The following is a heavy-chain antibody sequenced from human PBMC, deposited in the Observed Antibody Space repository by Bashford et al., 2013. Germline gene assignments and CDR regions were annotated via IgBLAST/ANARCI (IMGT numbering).Heavy chain of an antibody. CDR3: ARCFYSVGFGCDT. CDR2: IDCSGSYN. CDR1: GYDFSRYW. V-gene: IGHV5-10-1*01. Sequence: GESLKISCKGSGYDFSRYWISWVRQSPGKGLEWMGRIDCSGSYNIHSPSFRGLVSLSADKTISTAYLEWSNLKASDTAMYFCARCFYSVGFGCDTWGQGTLVTVSS. D-gene: IGHD1-26*01. J-gene: IGHJ5*02.